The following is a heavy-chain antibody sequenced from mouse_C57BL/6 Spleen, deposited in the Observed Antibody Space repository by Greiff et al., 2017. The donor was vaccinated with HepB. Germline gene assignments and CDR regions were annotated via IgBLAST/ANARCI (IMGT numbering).Heavy chain of an antibody. J-gene: IGHJ2*01. CDR3: ARERYYGVDY. Sequence: EVKLMESGPGLVKPSQSLSLTCSVTGYSITSGYYWNWIRQFPGNKLEWMGYISYDGSNNYNPSLKNRISITRDTSKNQFFLKLKSVTTEDTATYYCARERYYGVDYWGQGTTLTVSS. V-gene: IGHV3-6*01. D-gene: IGHD1-2*01. CDR2: ISYDGSN. CDR1: GYSITSGYY.